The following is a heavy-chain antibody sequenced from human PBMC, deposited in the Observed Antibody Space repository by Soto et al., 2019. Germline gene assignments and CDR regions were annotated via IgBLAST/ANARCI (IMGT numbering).Heavy chain of an antibody. CDR1: SGSISGYF. V-gene: IGHV4-59*01. CDR2: ISYRGNT. J-gene: IGHJ4*02. Sequence: SETLSLTCTVSSGSISGYFWSWIRQPPGKEPEWIGYISYRGNTNYNPSPQSRVSISLVTSKNQISLKLDAVTASDTAVYYCARMERSKEGLSVYYFDFWGQGTMVTVYS. CDR3: ARMERSKEGLSVYYFDF. D-gene: IGHD1-26*01.